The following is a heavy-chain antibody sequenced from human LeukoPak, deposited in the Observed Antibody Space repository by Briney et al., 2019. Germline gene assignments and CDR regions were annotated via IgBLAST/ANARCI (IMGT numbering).Heavy chain of an antibody. CDR2: MSGGSYTI. CDR3: ARVKYDDSGSYGMFYYYYMDV. J-gene: IGHJ6*03. D-gene: IGHD3-22*01. Sequence: GGSLRLXCAGSGFTFSDYHMAWSRQPPGKGRVGVPYMSGGSYTIHYADAVKGRFTISRDNAESSLSLQMNSLGAEDTAVYYCARVKYDDSGSYGMFYYYYMDVWGKGTTVTVSS. V-gene: IGHV3-11*04. CDR1: GFTFSDYH.